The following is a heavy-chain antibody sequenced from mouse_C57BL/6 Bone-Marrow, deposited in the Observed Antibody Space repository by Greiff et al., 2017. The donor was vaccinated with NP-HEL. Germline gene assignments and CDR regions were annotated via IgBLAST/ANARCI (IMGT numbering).Heavy chain of an antibody. J-gene: IGHJ4*01. Sequence: VKLQQSGAELVRPGTSVKVSCKASGYAFTNYLIEWVKQRPGQGLEWIGVINPGSGGTNYNEKFKGKATLTADKSSSTAYMQLSSLTSEDSAVYFCARRSDDYGYAMDYWGQGTSVTVSS. CDR1: GYAFTNYL. V-gene: IGHV1-54*01. D-gene: IGHD2-4*01. CDR3: ARRSDDYGYAMDY. CDR2: INPGSGGT.